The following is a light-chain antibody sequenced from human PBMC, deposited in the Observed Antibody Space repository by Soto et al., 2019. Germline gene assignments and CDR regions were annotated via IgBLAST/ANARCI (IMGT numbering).Light chain of an antibody. CDR1: NSNIGNTY. J-gene: IGLJ1*01. V-gene: IGLV1-51*02. CDR3: GAWDSGLSGYV. CDR2: ENN. Sequence: QSVLTQPPSVSAAPGQKVTFSCSGSNSNIGNTYVSWYQQLPGTAPKLLIYENNKRPSGIPDRFSGSKSGTSATLGITGLQTGDEADYYCGAWDSGLSGYVFGTGTKVTVL.